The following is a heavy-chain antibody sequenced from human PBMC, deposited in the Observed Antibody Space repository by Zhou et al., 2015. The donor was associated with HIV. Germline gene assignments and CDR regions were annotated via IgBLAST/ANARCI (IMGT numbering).Heavy chain of an antibody. J-gene: IGHJ3*01. Sequence: QVQLVQSGAEVKKPGASVKVSCKASGYTFTSYGISWVRQAPGQGLEWMGWISAYNGNTNYAQKLQGRVTMTTDTSTSTAYMELRSLRSDDTAVYYCARGGVGFYDYFELGLITGRRYSFLISRGDQGTSGHRLF. D-gene: IGHD3-3*01. CDR1: GYTFTSYG. CDR2: ISAYNGNT. V-gene: IGHV1-18*01. CDR3: ARGGVGFYDYFELGLITGRRYSFLISR.